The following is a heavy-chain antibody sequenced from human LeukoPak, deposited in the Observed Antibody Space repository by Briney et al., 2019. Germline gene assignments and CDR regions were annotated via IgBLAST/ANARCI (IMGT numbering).Heavy chain of an antibody. CDR3: ARSSTMAIRGDNWFDP. V-gene: IGHV4-31*03. Sequence: PSETLSLTCTVSGGSISSGGYYWSWIRQHPGKGLEWIGYIYYSGSTYYNPSLKSRVTISVDTSKNQFSLKLSSVTAADTAVYYCARSSTMAIRGDNWFDPWGQGTLVTVSS. J-gene: IGHJ5*02. CDR1: GGSISSGGYY. CDR2: IYYSGST. D-gene: IGHD3-10*01.